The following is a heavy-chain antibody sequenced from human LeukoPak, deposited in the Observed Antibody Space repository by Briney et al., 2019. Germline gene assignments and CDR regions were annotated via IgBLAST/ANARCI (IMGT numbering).Heavy chain of an antibody. CDR2: IYHSGST. J-gene: IGHJ4*02. CDR1: GFTFSSYW. CDR3: VRDARIAAAGIFDY. V-gene: IGHV4-4*02. D-gene: IGHD6-13*01. Sequence: GSLRLSCAASGFTFSSYWMSWVRQPPGKGLEWIGEIYHSGSTTYNPTLKSRVTISVDKSNNQFSLNLSSVNAADTAVYYCVRDARIAAAGIFDYWGQGTLVTVSS.